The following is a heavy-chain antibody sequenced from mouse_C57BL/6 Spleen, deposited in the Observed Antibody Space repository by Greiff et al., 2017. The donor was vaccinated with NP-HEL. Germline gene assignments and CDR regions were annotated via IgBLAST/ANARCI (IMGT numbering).Heavy chain of an antibody. D-gene: IGHD3-2*02. J-gene: IGHJ3*01. CDR2: IWTGGGT. Sequence: VQLQQSGPGLVAPSQSLSITCTVSGFSLTSYAISWVRQPPGKGLEWLGVIWTGGGTNYNSALKSRLSISKDNSKSQVFLKMNSLQTDDTARYYCARIGGTGQLNTWFAYWGQGTLVTVSA. V-gene: IGHV2-9-1*01. CDR1: GFSLTSYA. CDR3: ARIGGTGQLNTWFAY.